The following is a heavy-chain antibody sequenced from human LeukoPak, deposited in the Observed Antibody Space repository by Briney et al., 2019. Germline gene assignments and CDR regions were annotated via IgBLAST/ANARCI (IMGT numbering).Heavy chain of an antibody. D-gene: IGHD6-19*01. J-gene: IGHJ6*02. CDR3: ARDLSSRYGMDV. Sequence: GGSLRLSCAASGFSVSSKYMSWVRQAPGKGLEWVSVIYSVGNTYYSESVTGRFTISRDNIQNTLYLQMNSLRAEDTAVYYCARDLSSRYGMDVWGQGTTVTVSS. V-gene: IGHV3-53*01. CDR1: GFSVSSKY. CDR2: IYSVGNT.